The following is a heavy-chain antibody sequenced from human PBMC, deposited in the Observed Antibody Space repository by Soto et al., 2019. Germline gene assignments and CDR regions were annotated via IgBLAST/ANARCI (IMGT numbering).Heavy chain of an antibody. J-gene: IGHJ4*02. D-gene: IGHD3-3*01. CDR3: AKETRGGAYDFLH. Sequence: EVQLVESGGGLVQPGGSLRLSCAASGFIVSSVFMTWVRQAPGKGLEWVSTISDGGNTYYANSVKGSFTISRDISRNTRVRRMYFLRAEHEAVYHCAKETRGGAYDFLHGGQGSLVTV. CDR2: ISDGGNT. CDR1: GFIVSSVF. V-gene: IGHV3-66*01.